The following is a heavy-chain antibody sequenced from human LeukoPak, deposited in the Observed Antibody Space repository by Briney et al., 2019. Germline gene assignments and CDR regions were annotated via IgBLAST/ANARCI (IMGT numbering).Heavy chain of an antibody. CDR3: ARGDCSSNTCYTYTAY. D-gene: IGHD2-15*01. CDR1: GYGFTNYG. Sequence: ASVKVSCKTSGYGFTNYGFSWVRQAPGQGLEWMAWISAHNGNTNYAQKFQGRVTMTTDPSTSTVYMELRSLTSDDTAFYYCARGDCSSNTCYTYTAYWGQGTLVIVSS. CDR2: ISAHNGNT. J-gene: IGHJ4*02. V-gene: IGHV1-18*01.